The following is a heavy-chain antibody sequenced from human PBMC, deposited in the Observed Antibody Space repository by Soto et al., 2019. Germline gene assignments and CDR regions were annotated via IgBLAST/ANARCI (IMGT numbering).Heavy chain of an antibody. CDR1: GFTFDVYA. J-gene: IGHJ4*02. CDR3: VKALGEYSGNSLNY. Sequence: EVHLVESGGGLVQPGRSLRLSCAASGFTFDVYAMHWVRQAPGKGLEWVSGISWNSGTLGYADSVKGRFTISRDNAKKSLYLQMNSLRAEDTALYYCVKALGEYSGNSLNYWGQGTLVTVSS. D-gene: IGHD1-26*01. CDR2: ISWNSGTL. V-gene: IGHV3-9*01.